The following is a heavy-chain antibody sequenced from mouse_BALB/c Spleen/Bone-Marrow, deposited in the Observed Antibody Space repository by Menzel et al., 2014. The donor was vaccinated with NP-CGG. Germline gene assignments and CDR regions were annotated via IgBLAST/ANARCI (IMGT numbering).Heavy chain of an antibody. J-gene: IGHJ3*01. CDR2: TYPGNSDT. D-gene: IGHD2-4*01. V-gene: IGHV1-5*01. CDR1: GYTFTSYW. CDR3: TRAMITRAWFAY. Sequence: EVKLQESGTVLARPGASVKMSCKASGYTFTSYWMHWVKQRPGQGLEWIGATYPGNSDTSYNQKFKGKAKLTAVTSTSTAYMELSSLTNEDSAVYYCTRAMITRAWFAYWGQGTLVTVSA.